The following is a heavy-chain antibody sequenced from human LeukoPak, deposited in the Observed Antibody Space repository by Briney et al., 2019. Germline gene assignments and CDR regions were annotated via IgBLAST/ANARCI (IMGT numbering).Heavy chain of an antibody. CDR3: ARLKGSGNWFDP. D-gene: IGHD3-10*01. J-gene: IGHJ5*02. CDR2: IYYSGST. CDR1: GGSISSGTYY. V-gene: IGHV4-39*01. Sequence: PSETLSLTCTVSGGSISSGTYYWVWIRQPPGKGLEWIGSIYYSGSTYYNPSLKSRVTISVDTSKNQFSLKLSSVTAADTAVYYCARLKGSGNWFDPWGQGTLVTVSS.